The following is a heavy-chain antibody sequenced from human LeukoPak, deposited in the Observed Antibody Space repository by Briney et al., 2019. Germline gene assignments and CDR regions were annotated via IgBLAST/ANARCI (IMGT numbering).Heavy chain of an antibody. J-gene: IGHJ4*02. CDR2: IVNDGSGA. Sequence: PGGSLRLSCAASGFTFSSHWMHWVRQAPGRGLVWISRIVNDGSGATYVDSVKGRFTTSRDNAKNTLYLQMNSLRAEDTAVYYCVRDRPHSGLNVDFDCWGRGTLVTVSS. CDR3: VRDRPHSGLNVDFDC. D-gene: IGHD6-6*01. CDR1: GFTFSSHW. V-gene: IGHV3-74*01.